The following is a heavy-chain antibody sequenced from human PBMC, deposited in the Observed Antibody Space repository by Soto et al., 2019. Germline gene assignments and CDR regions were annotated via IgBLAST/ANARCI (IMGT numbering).Heavy chain of an antibody. Sequence: QVQQVQSGAEMKEPGSSVKVSCKTSGGTLSSSAISWLRQAPGQGLEWMGGIIPLFRTPDYAQKFQGRVTIAADESTSTAYMELSSLRSEDTAVYYCARDNDRLQLGGNYYYILDVWGQGTTITVSS. CDR1: GGTLSSSA. CDR3: ARDNDRLQLGGNYYYILDV. D-gene: IGHD4-4*01. CDR2: IIPLFRTP. V-gene: IGHV1-69*12. J-gene: IGHJ6*02.